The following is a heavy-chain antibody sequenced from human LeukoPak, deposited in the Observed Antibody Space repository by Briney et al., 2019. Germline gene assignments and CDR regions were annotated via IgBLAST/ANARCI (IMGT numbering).Heavy chain of an antibody. Sequence: GGSPRLSCAASGFTFSSYSMNWVRQAPGKGLEWVSSISSSSSYIYYADSVKGRFTISRDNAKNSLYLQMNSLRAEDTAVYYCAREGYSYGLGPYGMDVWGKGTTVTVSS. J-gene: IGHJ6*04. V-gene: IGHV3-21*01. CDR2: ISSSSSYI. CDR1: GFTFSSYS. D-gene: IGHD5-18*01. CDR3: AREGYSYGLGPYGMDV.